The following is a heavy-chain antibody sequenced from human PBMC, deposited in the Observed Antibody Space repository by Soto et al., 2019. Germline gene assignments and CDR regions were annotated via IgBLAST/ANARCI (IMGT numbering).Heavy chain of an antibody. CDR3: ARESEDLTSNFDY. CDR2: ISSTTNYI. Sequence: EVQLVESGGGLVKPGGSLRLSCAASGFTFTRYSMNWVRQAPWKGLEWVSSISSTTNYIYYGDSMKGRFTISRDNAKNSLDLEMNSLRAEDTAVYYCARESEDLTSNFDYWGQGTLVTVSS. V-gene: IGHV3-21*06. CDR1: GFTFTRYS. J-gene: IGHJ4*02.